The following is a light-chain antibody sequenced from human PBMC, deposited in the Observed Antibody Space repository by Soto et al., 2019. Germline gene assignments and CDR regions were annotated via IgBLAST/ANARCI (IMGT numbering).Light chain of an antibody. V-gene: IGLV1-44*01. CDR1: SSNIGRNT. J-gene: IGLJ1*01. CDR2: TNN. CDR3: AAWDDSLNGPFV. Sequence: QSVLTQPPSASGTPGQRVTISCSGSSSNIGRNTVNWYQQLPGTAPKLLIYTNNQRPSGVPDRFSGSKSGTSASLAISGLQSEDEADYYCAAWDDSLNGPFVFGIGTKVTVL.